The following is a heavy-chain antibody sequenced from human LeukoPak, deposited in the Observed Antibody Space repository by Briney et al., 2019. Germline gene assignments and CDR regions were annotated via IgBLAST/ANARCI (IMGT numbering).Heavy chain of an antibody. CDR1: GFTFSSYG. Sequence: PGGSLRLSCAASGFTFSSYGMHWVRQAPGKGLEWVAFIRYDGSNKYYADSVKGRFTISRDNSKNTLYLQMNSLRAEDTAVYYCAKILLNIVVVPAANYYYYMDVWGKGTTVTVSS. V-gene: IGHV3-30*02. CDR2: IRYDGSNK. CDR3: AKILLNIVVVPAANYYYYMDV. J-gene: IGHJ6*03. D-gene: IGHD2-2*01.